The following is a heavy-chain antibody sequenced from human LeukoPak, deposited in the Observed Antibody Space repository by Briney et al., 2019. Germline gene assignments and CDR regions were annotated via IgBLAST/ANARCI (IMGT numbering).Heavy chain of an antibody. D-gene: IGHD4-11*01. Sequence: GGSLRLSCAASGFTFSSYEMNWVRQAPGEGLGWVSYISRGGSTVYYADSVKGRFTISRDNAKNSLYMQMNSLRAEDTAVYYCARSPDYGNYGDYFDYWGQGTLVTVSS. CDR2: ISRGGSTV. J-gene: IGHJ4*02. CDR3: ARSPDYGNYGDYFDY. V-gene: IGHV3-48*03. CDR1: GFTFSSYE.